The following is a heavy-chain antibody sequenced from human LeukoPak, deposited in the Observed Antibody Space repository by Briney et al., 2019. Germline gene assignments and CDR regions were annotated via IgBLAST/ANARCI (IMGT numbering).Heavy chain of an antibody. Sequence: PSETLSLTCTVSGGSISSYCWSWIRQPAGKGLEWFGRISTSGSTNYNPSLKSRVTMSVDTSKNQFSLKLSSVTAADTAVYYCAGEPSFYYDSSSYYYYFDYWGQGTLVTVSS. D-gene: IGHD3-22*01. CDR3: AGEPSFYYDSSSYYYYFDY. CDR2: ISTSGST. CDR1: GGSISSYC. V-gene: IGHV4-4*07. J-gene: IGHJ4*02.